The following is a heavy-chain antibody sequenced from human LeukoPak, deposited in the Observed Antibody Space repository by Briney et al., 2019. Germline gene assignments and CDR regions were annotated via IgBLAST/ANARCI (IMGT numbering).Heavy chain of an antibody. Sequence: GGSLQISCQCSGFYFTAYGIGGVRQVTGKGLEGMGNIYPGGSNGRYSPSFQGQVTMSADKSITTVYLQWSSLKASDTAMYYCAGHFHSAWFGFWGQGSLVTVSS. D-gene: IGHD5-18*01. J-gene: IGHJ4*02. CDR1: GFYFTAYG. V-gene: IGHV5-51*01. CDR2: IYPGGSNG. CDR3: AGHFHSAWFGF.